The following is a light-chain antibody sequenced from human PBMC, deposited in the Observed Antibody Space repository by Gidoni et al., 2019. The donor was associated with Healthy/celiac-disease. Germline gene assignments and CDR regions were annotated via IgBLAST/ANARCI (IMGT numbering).Light chain of an antibody. CDR2: GAS. CDR1: QSVSSSY. CDR3: QQYGSSPPT. V-gene: IGKV3-20*01. J-gene: IGKJ1*01. Sequence: EIALTQSPGTLSLSPGERATLSCRASQSVSSSYVAWYQQKPGQAPRLLTSGASSRATGIPDRFSSSGSGTDFTLTISRLEPEDFAVYYWQQYGSSPPTFGQGTKVEIK.